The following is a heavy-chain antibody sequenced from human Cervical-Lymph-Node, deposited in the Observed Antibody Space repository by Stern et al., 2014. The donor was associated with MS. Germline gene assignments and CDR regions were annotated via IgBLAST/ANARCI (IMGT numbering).Heavy chain of an antibody. CDR3: ARHLLIWFGELKYFDY. CDR2: IYFSGST. Sequence: QLQLQESGPGLVKPSETLSLTCNVSGVSISSSSYYWGWIRQSPGKGLEWIGSIYFSGSTYYNPSLKSRVTISLDTSKNPFSLKLSSVTAADTAVYYCARHLLIWFGELKYFDYWGQGTQVTVSS. CDR1: GVSISSSSYY. J-gene: IGHJ4*02. D-gene: IGHD3-10*01. V-gene: IGHV4-39*01.